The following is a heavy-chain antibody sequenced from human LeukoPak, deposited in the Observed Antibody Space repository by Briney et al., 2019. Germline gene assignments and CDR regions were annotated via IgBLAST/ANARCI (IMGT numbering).Heavy chain of an antibody. Sequence: GGSLRLSCAASVFTFSSYGMHWVRPAPAKGLEYVTAISRNGGSTYYANSVKGRFTISKDNSKNTLYLQMGSLRAEDMAVHYCARIRGYSYGSSDYWGQGTLVTVSS. CDR3: ARIRGYSYGSSDY. D-gene: IGHD5-18*01. V-gene: IGHV3-64*01. CDR2: ISRNGGST. J-gene: IGHJ4*02. CDR1: VFTFSSYG.